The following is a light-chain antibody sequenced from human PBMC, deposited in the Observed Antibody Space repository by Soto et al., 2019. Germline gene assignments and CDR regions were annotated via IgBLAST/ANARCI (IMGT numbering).Light chain of an antibody. Sequence: QSVLTQPASVSGSPGQSITISCTGTSSDVGNYNLVSWYQQHPDKAPKLVIYEVSKRPSGVSNRFSGSKSGNTASLTISGLQAEDEADYYCCSSASSATFVVFGGGTKLTVL. CDR2: EVS. CDR1: SSDVGNYNL. J-gene: IGLJ3*02. CDR3: CSSASSATFVV. V-gene: IGLV2-23*02.